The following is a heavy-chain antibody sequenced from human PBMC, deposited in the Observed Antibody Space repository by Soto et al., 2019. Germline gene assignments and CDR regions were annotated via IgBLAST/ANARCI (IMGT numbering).Heavy chain of an antibody. CDR1: GFTFSNYW. V-gene: IGHV3-7*01. D-gene: IGHD6-19*01. CDR3: ARGGWDY. Sequence: EVQLVESGGGLVQPGGSLRLSCAASGFTFSNYWMHWVRQAPGKGLEYVANIKEDGDEKYYVDSVKGRFTISRDNAKNSLYLQMDSLRAEDTAMYYCARGGWDYWGQGTLVTVSS. J-gene: IGHJ4*02. CDR2: IKEDGDEK.